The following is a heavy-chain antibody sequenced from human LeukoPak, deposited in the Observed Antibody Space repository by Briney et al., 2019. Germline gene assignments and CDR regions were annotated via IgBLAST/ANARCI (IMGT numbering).Heavy chain of an antibody. J-gene: IGHJ4*02. CDR3: ASSGITMVRGVIMEYYFDY. CDR2: IYHSGST. CDR1: GGSISSGGYS. V-gene: IGHV4-30-2*01. Sequence: PSETLSLTCAVSGGSISSGGYSWSWIRQPPGKGLEWIGYIYHSGSTYYNPSLKSRVTISVDRSKNQFSLKLSSVTAADTAVYYCASSGITMVRGVIMEYYFDYWGQGTLVTVSS. D-gene: IGHD3-10*01.